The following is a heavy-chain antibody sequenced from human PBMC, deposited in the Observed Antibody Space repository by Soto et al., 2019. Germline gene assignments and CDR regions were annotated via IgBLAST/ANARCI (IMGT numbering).Heavy chain of an antibody. D-gene: IGHD3-16*01. V-gene: IGHV1-69*06. Sequence: QVQLLQSGAEVKKPGSSVKVSCKVSGGAFTNYALNWVRHGPGQRLEWLGGIIPLHNTSNYSLTLLVRVTVTAYMSSATVYMELDSMTSDDTATYYCASGSNRNPLYYDGLDVWGQGTTVTVSS. CDR2: IIPLHNTS. J-gene: IGHJ6*02. CDR3: ASGSNRNPLYYDGLDV. CDR1: GGAFTNYA.